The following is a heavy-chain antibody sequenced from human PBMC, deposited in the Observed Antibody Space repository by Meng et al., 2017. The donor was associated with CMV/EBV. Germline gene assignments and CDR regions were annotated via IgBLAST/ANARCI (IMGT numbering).Heavy chain of an antibody. J-gene: IGHJ6*02. Sequence: ASVKVSCKASGYTFTSYGISWVRQAPGQGLEWMGWISAYNGNTNYAQKLQGRVTMTTDTSTSTAYMELSSLRSEDTAVYYCAADNNIYGMDVWGQGTTVTVSS. CDR1: GYTFTSYG. CDR3: AADNNIYGMDV. D-gene: IGHD2/OR15-2a*01. V-gene: IGHV1-18*01. CDR2: ISAYNGNT.